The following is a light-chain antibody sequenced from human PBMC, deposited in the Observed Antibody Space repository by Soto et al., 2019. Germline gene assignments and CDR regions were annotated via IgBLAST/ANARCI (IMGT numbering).Light chain of an antibody. CDR3: RQYGTSLGFP. V-gene: IGKV3-20*01. J-gene: IGKJ4*01. CDR2: GAS. Sequence: VLTQYQGKLSVSPGEVASLCCRTIQSVSSNFLAWYQENLGQAPRLLIYGASKRATGIPDRFSGSGSGTDFTLTISRLEPEDLAVYYCRQYGTSLGFPVGGGTKVDI. CDR1: QSVSSNF.